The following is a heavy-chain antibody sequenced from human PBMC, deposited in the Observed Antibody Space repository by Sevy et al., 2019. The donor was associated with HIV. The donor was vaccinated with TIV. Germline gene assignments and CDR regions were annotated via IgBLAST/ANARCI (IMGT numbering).Heavy chain of an antibody. CDR1: GFTFSDHY. V-gene: IGHV3-72*01. CDR2: IRNKADSYTT. D-gene: IGHD6-13*01. Sequence: GGSLRLSCAASGFTFSDHYMEWVRQAPGKGLEWVGRIRNKADSYTTEYAASVKGRFTISRDNSKNSLYLLMNSLKTEDTAVYYCATHAGIAAAGMVFDYWGQGTLVTVSS. CDR3: ATHAGIAAAGMVFDY. J-gene: IGHJ4*02.